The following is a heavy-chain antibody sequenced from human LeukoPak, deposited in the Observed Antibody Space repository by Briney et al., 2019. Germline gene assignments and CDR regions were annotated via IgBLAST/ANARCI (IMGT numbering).Heavy chain of an antibody. CDR1: GFTFSSYA. Sequence: PGGSLRLSCAASGFTFSSYAMSWVRQAPGEGLEWVSAISGSGGSTYYADSVKGRFTISRDNSKNTLHLQMNSLRAEDTAVYYCAKSPYDFWSGYYYYFDYWGQGTLVTVSS. V-gene: IGHV3-23*01. CDR2: ISGSGGST. D-gene: IGHD3-3*01. CDR3: AKSPYDFWSGYYYYFDY. J-gene: IGHJ4*02.